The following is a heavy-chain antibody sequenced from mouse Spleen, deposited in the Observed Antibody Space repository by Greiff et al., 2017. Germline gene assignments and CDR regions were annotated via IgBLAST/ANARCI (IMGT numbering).Heavy chain of an antibody. CDR3: ARAQYGSSYWFAY. CDR2: INPNYGTT. Sequence: PLPQSGTELGEPGASGEKFCQGSGYFFTCYNIKLVEASNGKSLEWIGVINPNYGTTSYNQKFKGKATLTVDQSSSTAYMQLNSLTSEDSAVYYCARAQYGSSYWFAYWGQGTLVTVSA. V-gene: IGHV1-39*01. D-gene: IGHD1-1*01. J-gene: IGHJ3*01. CDR1: GYFFTCYN.